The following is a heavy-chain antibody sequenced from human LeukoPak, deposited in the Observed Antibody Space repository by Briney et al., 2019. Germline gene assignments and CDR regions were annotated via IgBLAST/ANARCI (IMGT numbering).Heavy chain of an antibody. V-gene: IGHV1-2*02. J-gene: IGHJ6*03. CDR2: INPNSGGT. CDR1: GYTFTGYY. CDR3: AKDGGSGSYYYYYYYMDV. D-gene: IGHD3-10*01. Sequence: GASVKVSCKASGYTFTGYYMHWVRQAPGQGLEWMGWINPNSGGTNYAQEFQGRVTMTRDTSISTAYMELSRLRSDDTAVYYCAKDGGSGSYYYYYYYMDVWGKGTTVTVSS.